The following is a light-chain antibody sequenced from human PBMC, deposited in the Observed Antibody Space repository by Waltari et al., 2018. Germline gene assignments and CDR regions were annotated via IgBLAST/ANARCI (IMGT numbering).Light chain of an antibody. CDR3: MQGSHFIT. V-gene: IGKV2-30*01. Sequence: VGMTRSPPSLPVTLGPSAAISCKTSQSLIDSDGNTYLNWFQQRPGQSPRRLIYRVSNRDSGVPDRFSGSGSGTDFTLKISRVEAEDVGVYYCMQGSHFITFGQGTRLEIK. J-gene: IGKJ5*01. CDR1: QSLIDSDGNTY. CDR2: RVS.